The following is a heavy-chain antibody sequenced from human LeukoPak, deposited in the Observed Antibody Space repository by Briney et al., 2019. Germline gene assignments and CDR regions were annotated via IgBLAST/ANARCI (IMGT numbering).Heavy chain of an antibody. J-gene: IGHJ4*02. Sequence: GGSLRLSCAASGFTFSSYTIHWVRQAPGKGLEWVAVSSYDGTNKYFADSVKGRWTISRDNSKNTLHLQMSSLRPEDMAVYYCARAGRQQLAYSDYWGQGTLVTVSS. CDR3: ARAGRQQLAYSDY. CDR1: GFTFSSYT. D-gene: IGHD6-13*01. V-gene: IGHV3-30*04. CDR2: SSYDGTNK.